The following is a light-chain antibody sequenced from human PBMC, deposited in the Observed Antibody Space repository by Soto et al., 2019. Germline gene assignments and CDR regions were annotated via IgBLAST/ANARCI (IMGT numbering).Light chain of an antibody. CDR1: QSVSSN. V-gene: IGKV3-15*01. CDR2: GAS. CDR3: QQYNTWPRT. Sequence: EIVMTQSPATLSVSPGERATLSCRASQSVSSNLAWYQQKPGQAPRLLIYGASTRATGIPARFSGSGSGTESTLTTTGLQSEDFEVYYCQQYNTWPRTSGQGTKVEI. J-gene: IGKJ1*01.